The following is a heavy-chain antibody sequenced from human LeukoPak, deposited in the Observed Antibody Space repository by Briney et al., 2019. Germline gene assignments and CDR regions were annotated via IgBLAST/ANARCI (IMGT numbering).Heavy chain of an antibody. CDR1: GGSISSYY. V-gene: IGHV4-59*08. CDR2: IYYSGST. D-gene: IGHD1-26*01. Sequence: SETLSLICTVSGGSISSYYWSWIRQPPAKGMEWIGYIYYSGSTNYNSSLKSRVTISVDTSKNQFSLKLSSVTAADTAVYYCARRGSYYGPFDYWGQGTLVTVSS. CDR3: ARRGSYYGPFDY. J-gene: IGHJ4*02.